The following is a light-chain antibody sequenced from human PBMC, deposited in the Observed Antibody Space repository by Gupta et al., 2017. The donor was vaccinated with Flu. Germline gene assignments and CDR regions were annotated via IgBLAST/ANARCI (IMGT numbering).Light chain of an antibody. Sequence: QSVLTQPPSVSGDPGQRVTISCPGSISNTGAGHDVHWYQHLPGTAPKLLIYGNTTRPSGVPDRFSGSKSGTSSSLAITGLQAEDEADYYCHSYDSILSCTWVFGGGTKLTVL. CDR2: GNT. CDR3: HSYDSILSCTWV. J-gene: IGLJ3*02. CDR1: ISNTGAGHD. V-gene: IGLV1-40*01.